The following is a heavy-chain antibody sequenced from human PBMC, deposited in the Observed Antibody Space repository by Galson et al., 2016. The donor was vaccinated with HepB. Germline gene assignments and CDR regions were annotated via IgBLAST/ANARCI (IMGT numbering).Heavy chain of an antibody. CDR1: GFTFSTYA. J-gene: IGHJ4*02. CDR3: ARDLLSDYVWGSYRFQD. Sequence: SLRLSCAGSGFTFSTYAVNWVRQAPGKGLVWVSTIGGSGDNTYYADSVKGRFTISRDNSMNTLYLQMNSLRAEDTAVYYCARDLLSDYVWGSYRFQDWGQGAPVTVSS. CDR2: IGGSGDNT. D-gene: IGHD3-16*02. V-gene: IGHV3-23*01.